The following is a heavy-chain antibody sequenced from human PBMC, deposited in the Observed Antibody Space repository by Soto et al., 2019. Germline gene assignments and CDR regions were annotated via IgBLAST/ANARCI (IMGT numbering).Heavy chain of an antibody. CDR1: GGTFSSYA. J-gene: IGHJ3*02. D-gene: IGHD2-15*01. CDR3: ARVRRKVAHAFEI. CDR2: LITIFGTA. Sequence: QVQLVQSGAEVKKPGSSVKVSCKASGGTFSSYAISWVRQAPGQGLEWMGGLITIFGTANYAQKFQGRVTMTADKSTSTADMELSSLRSEDTAVYYCARVRRKVAHAFEIWGQGTMVTVSS. V-gene: IGHV1-69*06.